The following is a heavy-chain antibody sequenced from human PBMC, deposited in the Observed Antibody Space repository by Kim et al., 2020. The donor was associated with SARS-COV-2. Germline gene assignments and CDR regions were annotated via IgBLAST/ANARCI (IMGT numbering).Heavy chain of an antibody. Sequence: TNYSPSFQGHVTISADKSISTAYLQWSSLKASDTAMYYCARSYSSGLFDYWGQGTLVTVSS. V-gene: IGHV5-10-1*01. CDR3: ARSYSSGLFDY. CDR2: T. D-gene: IGHD6-19*01. J-gene: IGHJ4*02.